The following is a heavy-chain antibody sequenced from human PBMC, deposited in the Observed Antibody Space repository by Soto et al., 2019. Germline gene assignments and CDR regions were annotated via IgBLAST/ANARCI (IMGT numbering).Heavy chain of an antibody. V-gene: IGHV4-61*01. D-gene: IGHD6-13*01. J-gene: IGHJ6*02. CDR2: IYYSGST. Sequence: PSETQSLTCTVSGGSVRSGSCHWSWIRQPPGKGLEWIGYIYYSGSTNYNPSLKSRVTISVDTSKNQFSLKLSSVTAADTAVYYCAREALAAAGVYYYGMDVWGQGTTVTVSS. CDR3: AREALAAAGVYYYGMDV. CDR1: GGSVRSGSCH.